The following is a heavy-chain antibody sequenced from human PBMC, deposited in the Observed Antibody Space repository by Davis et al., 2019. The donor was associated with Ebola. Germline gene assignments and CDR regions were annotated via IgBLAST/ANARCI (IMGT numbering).Heavy chain of an antibody. CDR3: ARVQMATIDFDY. D-gene: IGHD5-24*01. CDR2: VYSGGTT. CDR1: GFNVSSNY. Sequence: GESLKISCAASGFNVSSNYMSWVRQAPGKGLEWVSVVYSGGTTYYADSVKGRFTISRDNSKNTLYLQMNSLRAEDTAIYYCARVQMATIDFDYWGQGTLVTVSS. V-gene: IGHV3-53*01. J-gene: IGHJ4*02.